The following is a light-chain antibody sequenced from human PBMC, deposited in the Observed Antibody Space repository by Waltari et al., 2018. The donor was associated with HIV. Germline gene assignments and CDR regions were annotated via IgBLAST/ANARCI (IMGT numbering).Light chain of an antibody. CDR1: GPAHF. CDR2: GVS. Sequence: HSALTQPASVSGSPGQSVTISCSAAGPAHFLSWYQQFPGPAPQLIIYGVSYRPSGISPRFSASQSGNTASLTISGLQSGDEADYYCSTYTKIDFLVFGSGTKLTVL. CDR3: STYTKIDFLV. V-gene: IGLV2-14*01. J-gene: IGLJ2*01.